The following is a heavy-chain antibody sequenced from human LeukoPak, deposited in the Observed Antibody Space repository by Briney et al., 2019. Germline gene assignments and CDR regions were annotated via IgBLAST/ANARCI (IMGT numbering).Heavy chain of an antibody. CDR1: GFTFSSYA. CDR3: ARDRTNMRYCSSTSCYGYYYYGMDV. J-gene: IGHJ6*02. CDR2: ISYDGSNK. D-gene: IGHD2-2*01. V-gene: IGHV3-30-3*01. Sequence: GGSLRLSCAAFGFTFSSYAMHWVRQAPGKGLEWVAVISYDGSNKYYADSVKGRFTISRDNSKNTLYLQMNSLRAEDTAVYYCARDRTNMRYCSSTSCYGYYYYGMDVWGQGTTVTVSS.